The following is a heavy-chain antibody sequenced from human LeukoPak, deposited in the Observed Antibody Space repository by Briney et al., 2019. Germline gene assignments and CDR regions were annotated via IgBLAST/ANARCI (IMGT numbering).Heavy chain of an antibody. V-gene: IGHV6-1*01. CDR1: GDSFSSNSVA. CDR3: ARGATAHFDY. CDR2: TYYRSKWYY. Sequence: SQTLSLTCAISGDSFSSNSVAWNWVRQSPSRGLEWLGRTYYRSKWYYDYAVSVKSRMTINPDTSKNQFSLQLNSVTPEDTAVYYCARGATAHFDYWGQGTLVTVSS. J-gene: IGHJ4*02. D-gene: IGHD5-12*01.